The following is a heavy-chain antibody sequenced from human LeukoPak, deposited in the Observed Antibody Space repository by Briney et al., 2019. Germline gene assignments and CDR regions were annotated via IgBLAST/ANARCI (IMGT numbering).Heavy chain of an antibody. CDR1: GGTFSSYA. CDR2: IIPIFGTA. D-gene: IGHD3-22*01. CDR3: ASPRLLHSSGYLY. Sequence: SVKVSCKASGGTFSSYAMSWVRQAPGQGLEWMGGIIPIFGTANYAQKFQGRVTITTDESTSTGYMELSSLRSEDTAVYYCASPRLLHSSGYLYWGQGTLVTVSS. V-gene: IGHV1-69*05. J-gene: IGHJ4*02.